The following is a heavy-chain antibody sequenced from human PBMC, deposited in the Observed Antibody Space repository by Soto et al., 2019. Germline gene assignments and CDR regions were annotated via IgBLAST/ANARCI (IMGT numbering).Heavy chain of an antibody. CDR3: ARDGWGSGRALYV. Sequence: QVQLVESGGGVVQPGRSLRLSCAASGFTFSSYAMHWVRQAPGKGLEWVAVISYDGSNKYYADSVKGRFTISRDNSKNTLYLQMNSLRAEDTAVYYCARDGWGSGRALYVWGQGTTVTVSS. CDR2: ISYDGSNK. D-gene: IGHD3-10*01. J-gene: IGHJ6*02. CDR1: GFTFSSYA. V-gene: IGHV3-30-3*01.